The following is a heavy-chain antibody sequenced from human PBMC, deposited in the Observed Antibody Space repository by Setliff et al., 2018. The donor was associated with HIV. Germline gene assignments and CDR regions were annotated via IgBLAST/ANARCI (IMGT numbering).Heavy chain of an antibody. CDR1: GFSFSGSP. Sequence: GGSLRLSCAASGFSFSGSPVQWVRQASGKGLEWVGRIKAKPNSYATAHAESVKGRFTISRDDSQNTAYLQMNSLRTEDTAVYFCAKYTRGGSIMYYMDVWGKGTTVTVSS. V-gene: IGHV3-73*01. CDR3: AKYTRGGSIMYYMDV. CDR2: IKAKPNSYAT. D-gene: IGHD1-1*01. J-gene: IGHJ6*03.